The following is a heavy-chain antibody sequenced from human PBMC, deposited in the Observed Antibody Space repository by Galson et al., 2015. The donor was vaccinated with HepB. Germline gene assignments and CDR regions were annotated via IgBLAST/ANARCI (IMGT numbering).Heavy chain of an antibody. CDR2: TYCRSKWYN. D-gene: IGHD3-10*01. V-gene: IGHV6-1*01. J-gene: IGHJ3*02. CDR3: ASQGITMVRGVIEFDAFDI. CDR1: GDSVSSDSAA. Sequence: CAISGDSVSSDSAAWNWIRQSPSRGLEWLGRTYCRSKWYNDYAVSVKSRITINPDTSKNQFSLQLNSVTPEDTAVYYCASQGITMVRGVIEFDAFDIWGQGTMVTVSS.